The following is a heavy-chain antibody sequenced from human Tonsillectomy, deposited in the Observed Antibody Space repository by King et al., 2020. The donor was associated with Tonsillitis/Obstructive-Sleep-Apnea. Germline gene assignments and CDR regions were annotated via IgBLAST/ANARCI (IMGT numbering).Heavy chain of an antibody. Sequence: VQLVESGGGVVQPGGSLRLSCAASGFTFRSYGMHWVRQAPGKGLEWVAVISDDGSNKYYADSVKGRFTISRDNSKNTLYLQMNSLRAEDTAVYYCASPPGDYHTWGQGTLVTVSS. D-gene: IGHD4-17*01. CDR3: ASPPGDYHT. CDR2: ISDDGSNK. J-gene: IGHJ5*02. CDR1: GFTFRSYG. V-gene: IGHV3-30*03.